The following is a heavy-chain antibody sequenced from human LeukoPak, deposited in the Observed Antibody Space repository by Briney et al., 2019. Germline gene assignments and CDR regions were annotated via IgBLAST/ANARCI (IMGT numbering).Heavy chain of an antibody. V-gene: IGHV4-4*02. CDR3: ARGGDLVATPLDF. Sequence: TSETLSLTCNVSGDSITNSIWWSWLRQPPGKGLEWIGEIYHSGSNNYNPSLKSRVTISMDKSKNQFSLKLTSVTAADTAVYYCARGGDLVATPLDFWGQGILVTVSS. CDR1: GDSITNSIW. CDR2: IYHSGSN. D-gene: IGHD4-23*01. J-gene: IGHJ4*02.